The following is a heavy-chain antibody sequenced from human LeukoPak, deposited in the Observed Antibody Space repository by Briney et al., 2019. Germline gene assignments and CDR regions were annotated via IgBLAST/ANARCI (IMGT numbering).Heavy chain of an antibody. J-gene: IGHJ4*02. D-gene: IGHD3-10*01. Sequence: ASVKVSCKASGYTFTSYYMHWVRQAPGQGLEWMGIINPSGGSTSYAQKFQGRVTMTRDMSTSTVYMELSSLRSEDTAVYDCARDGDLLWFGEPLGSLDYWGQGTLVTVSS. CDR2: INPSGGST. CDR1: GYTFTSYY. CDR3: ARDGDLLWFGEPLGSLDY. V-gene: IGHV1-46*01.